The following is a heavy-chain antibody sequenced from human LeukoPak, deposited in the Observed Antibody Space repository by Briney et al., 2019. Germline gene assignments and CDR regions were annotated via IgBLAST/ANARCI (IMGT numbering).Heavy chain of an antibody. J-gene: IGHJ4*02. V-gene: IGHV4-59*12. CDR2: IYYSGST. CDR1: GGSISSYY. D-gene: IGHD3-16*02. Sequence: SETLSLTCTVSGGSISSYYWSWIRQPPGKGLEWIGYIYYSGSTNYNPSLKSRVTISVDKSKNQFSLKLSSVTAADTAVYYCARVNYDYVWGSYRYVDYWGQGTLVTVSS. CDR3: ARVNYDYVWGSYRYVDY.